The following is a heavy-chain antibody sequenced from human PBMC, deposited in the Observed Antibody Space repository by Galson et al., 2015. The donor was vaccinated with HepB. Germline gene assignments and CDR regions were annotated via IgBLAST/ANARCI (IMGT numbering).Heavy chain of an antibody. J-gene: IGHJ2*01. Sequence: SLRLSCAASGFTLSSYAFHWVRQAPGKGLKWVAVISYDGSNKHYADSVKGRFTISRDNTANALYLQMNSLRAEDTAVYYCARDYDPSARPLSYFDLWGRGTLVTVSS. V-gene: IGHV3-30*04. CDR1: GFTLSSYA. CDR3: ARDYDPSARPLSYFDL. D-gene: IGHD3-3*01. CDR2: ISYDGSNK.